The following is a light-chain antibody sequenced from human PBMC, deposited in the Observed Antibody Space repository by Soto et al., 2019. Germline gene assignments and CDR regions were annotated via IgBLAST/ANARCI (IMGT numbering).Light chain of an antibody. CDR1: QSVSSSY. CDR2: GAS. J-gene: IGKJ2*01. Sequence: EIVLTQSPGTLSLSPGERATLSCRASQSVSSSYLAWHQQKPSQAPRLLIYGASSRASGIPDRFSGSGSGADFPLTISRLAPEDFAAYYCQQYGSSPYTFGQGTKLEIK. V-gene: IGKV3-20*01. CDR3: QQYGSSPYT.